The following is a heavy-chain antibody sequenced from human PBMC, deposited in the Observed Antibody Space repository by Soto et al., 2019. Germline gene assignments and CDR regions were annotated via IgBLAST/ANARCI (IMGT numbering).Heavy chain of an antibody. CDR1: GGSITSSRYY. J-gene: IGHJ4*02. D-gene: IGHD3-22*01. Sequence: PSETLSLTCIVSGGSITSSRYYWGWIRQPPGKGLEWIGSIYYSGSTYYNPSLKSRVTLSLDTSKDQFSLKLSSVTAADTAVYYCARWSTSGDNYYDSSGYYLSPPGPFDYWGQGTLVTVSS. CDR2: IYYSGST. CDR3: ARWSTSGDNYYDSSGYYLSPPGPFDY. V-gene: IGHV4-39*01.